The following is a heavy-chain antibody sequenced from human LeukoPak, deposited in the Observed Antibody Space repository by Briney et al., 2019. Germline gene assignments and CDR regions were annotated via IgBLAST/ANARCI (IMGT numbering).Heavy chain of an antibody. V-gene: IGHV1-69*13. CDR3: RTHSTVVTQPAFDS. CDR2: IIPIFGTA. Sequence: SVKVSCKASGGTSSSYAICWVRQTPGQGLKWIGGIIPIFGTANYAQKFQGRVTITADESTSTAYMELRSLRSEDTAVYYCRTHSTVVTQPAFDSWGQGTLVTVSS. CDR1: GGTSSSYA. J-gene: IGHJ4*02. D-gene: IGHD4-23*01.